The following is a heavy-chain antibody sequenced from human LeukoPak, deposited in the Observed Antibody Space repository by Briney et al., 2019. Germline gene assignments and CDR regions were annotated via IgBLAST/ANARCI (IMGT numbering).Heavy chain of an antibody. V-gene: IGHV3-74*01. Sequence: GGSLRLSCAASEFTFSAYWVHWVRQAPGKGLVWVSLINPDASTTVYADSVKGQFTISRDNAKNTLYLQMNSLRAEDTAVYYCAMSLYSGAYVTWGQGTLVTVSS. J-gene: IGHJ5*02. CDR1: EFTFSAYW. D-gene: IGHD1-26*01. CDR2: INPDASTT. CDR3: AMSLYSGAYVT.